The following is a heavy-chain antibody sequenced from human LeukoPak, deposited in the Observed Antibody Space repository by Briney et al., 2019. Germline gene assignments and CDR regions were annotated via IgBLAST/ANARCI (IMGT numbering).Heavy chain of an antibody. CDR2: IKPHSGDT. D-gene: IGHD3-9*01. V-gene: IGHV1-2*02. Sequence: ASVKVSCKASGYTFTDYYLHWVRQAPGQGLEWMGWIKPHSGDTNYPQKFQGRVTMTRDTSISTAYMELSRLTSDDTAIYYCARDRETEDWAYYFNYWGQGTQITVSS. J-gene: IGHJ4*02. CDR1: GYTFTDYY. CDR3: ARDRETEDWAYYFNY.